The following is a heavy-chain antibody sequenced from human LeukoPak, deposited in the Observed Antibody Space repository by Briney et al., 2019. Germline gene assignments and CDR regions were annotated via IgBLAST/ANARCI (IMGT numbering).Heavy chain of an antibody. CDR1: GFTFSSYA. Sequence: KPGGSLRLSCAASGFTFSSYAMSWVRQAPGKGLEWVSAISGSGGSTYYADSVKGRFTISRDNSKNTLYLQMNSLRAEDTAVYYCAKDQFYYGSGSYYEYAFDIWGQGTMVTVSS. CDR3: AKDQFYYGSGSYYEYAFDI. CDR2: ISGSGGST. V-gene: IGHV3-23*01. D-gene: IGHD3-10*01. J-gene: IGHJ3*02.